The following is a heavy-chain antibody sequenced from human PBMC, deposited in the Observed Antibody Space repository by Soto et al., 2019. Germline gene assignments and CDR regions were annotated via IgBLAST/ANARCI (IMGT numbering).Heavy chain of an antibody. CDR3: AREVRYFDWSRNGCFDP. CDR2: IYYSGST. CDR1: GGSISSYY. J-gene: IGHJ5*02. V-gene: IGHV4-59*01. D-gene: IGHD3-9*01. Sequence: SETLSLTCTVSGGSISSYYWSWIRQPPGKGLEWIGYIYYSGSTNYNPSLKSRVTISVDTSKNQFSLKLSSVTAADTAVYYCAREVRYFDWSRNGCFDPWGQGTLVTVSS.